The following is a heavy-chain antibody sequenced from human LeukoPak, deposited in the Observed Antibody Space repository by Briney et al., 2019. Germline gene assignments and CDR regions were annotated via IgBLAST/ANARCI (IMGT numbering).Heavy chain of an antibody. CDR1: GGSFSGYY. J-gene: IGHJ3*02. Sequence: SETLSLTCAVYGGSFSGYYWSWIRQPPGKGLEWIGEINHSGSTYYNPSLKSRVTISVDRSKNQFSLKLSSVTAADTAVYYCARGSRADAFDIWGQGTMVTVSS. V-gene: IGHV4-34*01. CDR2: INHSGST. CDR3: ARGSRADAFDI.